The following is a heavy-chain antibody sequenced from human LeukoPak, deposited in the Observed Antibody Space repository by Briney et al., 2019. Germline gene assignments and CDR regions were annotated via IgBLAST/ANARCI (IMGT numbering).Heavy chain of an antibody. CDR1: GFTFSDYY. D-gene: IGHD3-22*01. CDR2: ISSSGGTI. V-gene: IGHV3-11*01. Sequence: GGSLRLSCAASGFTFSDYYMSWIRQAPGKGLEWVSYISSSGGTIYYADSVKGRFTISRDNAKNSLYLQMNSLRAEDTAVYYCARGQYYYDSSGYYNWFDPWGQGTLVTVSS. CDR3: ARGQYYYDSSGYYNWFDP. J-gene: IGHJ5*02.